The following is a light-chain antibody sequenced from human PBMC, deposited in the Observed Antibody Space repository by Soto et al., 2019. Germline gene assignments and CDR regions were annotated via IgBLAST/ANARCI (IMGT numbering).Light chain of an antibody. CDR3: QQANSFPLT. CDR2: AAS. CDR1: QGSSSW. V-gene: IGKV1-12*01. J-gene: IGKJ5*01. Sequence: IQMTKSPSSVSASVGDRVTITCRASQGSSSWLAWSQQKPGKAPKLLIDAASSLQSGVPSRVSGSGSGTDFTLTISSLQPEDVATYYSQQANSFPLTFGQGTRLEIK.